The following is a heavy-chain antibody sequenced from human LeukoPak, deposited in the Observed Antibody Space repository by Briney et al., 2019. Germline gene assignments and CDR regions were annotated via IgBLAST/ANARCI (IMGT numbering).Heavy chain of an antibody. D-gene: IGHD7-27*01. V-gene: IGHV3-48*04. CDR3: ASSLGIPYYFDY. CDR2: IGSSSSTI. Sequence: GGSLRLSCAASGFTFSSYSMNWVRQAPGKGLEWVSYIGSSSSTIYYADSVKGRFTISRDNAKNSLYLQMNSLRAEDTAVYYCASSLGIPYYFDYWGQGTLVTVSS. J-gene: IGHJ4*02. CDR1: GFTFSSYS.